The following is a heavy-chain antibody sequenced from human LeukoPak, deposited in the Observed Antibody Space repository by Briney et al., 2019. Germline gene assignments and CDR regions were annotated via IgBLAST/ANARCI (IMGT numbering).Heavy chain of an antibody. CDR2: ITYDAINT. D-gene: IGHD4-11*01. CDR1: GFEFSRYA. Sequence: GGSLRLSCTASGFEFSRYAMHWVRQAPGKGLEWVAVITYDAINTYYSDSMKGRFTISRDNSKNTLYLQMNSLRAEDTAVYYCAKSSFVYGNYATVFDYWGQGTLVTVSS. CDR3: AKSSFVYGNYATVFDY. V-gene: IGHV3-30*04. J-gene: IGHJ4*02.